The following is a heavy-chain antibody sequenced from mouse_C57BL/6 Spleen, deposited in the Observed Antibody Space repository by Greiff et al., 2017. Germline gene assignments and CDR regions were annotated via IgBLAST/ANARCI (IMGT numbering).Heavy chain of an antibody. V-gene: IGHV14-3*01. J-gene: IGHJ3*01. CDR1: GFNIKNTY. CDR3: ASIRMDDYDEYD. D-gene: IGHD2-4*01. Sequence: EVKLMESVAELVRPGASVKLSCTASGFNIKNTYMHWVKQRPEQGLEWIGRIDPANGNTKYAPKFQGKATITADTSSNTAYLQLSSLTSEDTAIYYCASIRMDDYDEYDWGQGTLVTVSA. CDR2: IDPANGNT.